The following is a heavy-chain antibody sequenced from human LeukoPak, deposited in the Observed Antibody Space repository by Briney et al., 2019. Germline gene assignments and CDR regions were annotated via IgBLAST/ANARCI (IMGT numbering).Heavy chain of an antibody. J-gene: IGHJ4*02. CDR2: INHSGST. CDR1: GGSFSGYY. Sequence: SETLSLTCAVYGGSFSGYYWSWIRQPPGKGLEWIGEINHSGSTNYNPSLKGRVTISVDTSKNQFSLKLSSVTAADTAVYYCARVGSTYYYDSSGLNDYWGQGTLVTVSS. D-gene: IGHD3-22*01. V-gene: IGHV4-34*01. CDR3: ARVGSTYYYDSSGLNDY.